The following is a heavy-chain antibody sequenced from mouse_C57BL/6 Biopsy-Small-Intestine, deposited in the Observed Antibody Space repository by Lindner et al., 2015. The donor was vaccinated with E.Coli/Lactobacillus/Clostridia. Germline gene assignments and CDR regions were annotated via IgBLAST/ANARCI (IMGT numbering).Heavy chain of an antibody. CDR1: GYAFSSYW. CDR2: IYPGDGDT. V-gene: IGHV1-82*01. J-gene: IGHJ2*01. Sequence: VQLQESGAELVKPGASVKISCKASGYAFSSYWMNWVKQRPGKGLEWIGRIYPGDGDTNYNGKFKGKATLTADKSSSTAYMQLSSLTSEDSAVYFCAREEDYYFDYWGQGTTLTVSS. CDR3: AREEDYYFDY.